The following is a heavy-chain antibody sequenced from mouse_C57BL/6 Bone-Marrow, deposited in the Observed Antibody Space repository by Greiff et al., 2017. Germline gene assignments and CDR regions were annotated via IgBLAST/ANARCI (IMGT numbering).Heavy chain of an antibody. V-gene: IGHV1-50*01. CDR2: IDPSDSYT. CDR3: ARAPRQLRRYYFDY. CDR1: GYTFTSYW. Sequence: QVQLQQPGAELVKPGASVKLSCKASGYTFTSYWMQWVKQRPGQGLEWIGEIDPSDSYTNYNQKFKGKATLTVETSSSTAYMQLSSLTSEDSAVYYCARAPRQLRRYYFDYWGQGTTLTVSS. D-gene: IGHD3-2*02. J-gene: IGHJ2*01.